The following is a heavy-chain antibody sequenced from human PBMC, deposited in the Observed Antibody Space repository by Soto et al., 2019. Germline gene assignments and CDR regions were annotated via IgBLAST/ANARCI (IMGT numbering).Heavy chain of an antibody. D-gene: IGHD2-15*01. Sequence: GGSLRLSCAASGFTFSGYAMNWVRQAPGKGLEWVSAISGGGASTYYADSVKGRFTISRDNSKNTLYLQMSSLRADDTAVYYCAKDPSPFVLSATNYYAMEVWGQGTTVTVSS. J-gene: IGHJ6*02. CDR2: ISGGGAST. CDR3: AKDPSPFVLSATNYYAMEV. CDR1: GFTFSGYA. V-gene: IGHV3-23*01.